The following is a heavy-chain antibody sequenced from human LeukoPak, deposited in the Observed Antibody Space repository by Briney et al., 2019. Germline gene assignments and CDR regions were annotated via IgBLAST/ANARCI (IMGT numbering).Heavy chain of an antibody. CDR2: ISSTSNTI. V-gene: IGHV3-48*02. CDR1: GFIFSNYS. D-gene: IGHD2-2*01. J-gene: IGHJ4*02. CDR3: ARPSRSTGPAY. Sequence: GETLRLSCAASGFIFSNYSMNWVRQAPGKGLEWVSWISSTSNTIYYADSVKGRFTISRDNAKNSLDLQMNSLRDEDTAVYYCARPSRSTGPAYWGQGTLVT.